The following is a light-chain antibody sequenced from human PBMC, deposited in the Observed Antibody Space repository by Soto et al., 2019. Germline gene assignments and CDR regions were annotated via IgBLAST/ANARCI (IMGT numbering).Light chain of an antibody. J-gene: IGKJ5*01. CDR1: QSVSSSC. CDR3: QQYGSSSIT. Sequence: EIEMTQSPATLSVSPGERATLSCRASQSVSSSCLAWYQQKPGQAPRLLIYDASSRATGSPDWFSGSGSGTDFTLTISRVEGEDFAMYYCQQYGSSSITFGRGTRLEIK. CDR2: DAS. V-gene: IGKV3-20*01.